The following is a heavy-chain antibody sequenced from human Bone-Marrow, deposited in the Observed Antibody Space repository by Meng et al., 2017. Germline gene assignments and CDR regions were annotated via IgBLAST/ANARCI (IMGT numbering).Heavy chain of an antibody. D-gene: IGHD5-12*01. CDR2: ISSGGRTI. J-gene: IGHJ4*02. Sequence: GGSLRLSCAASGFTFSSYEMNWVRQAPGKGLEWVSYISSGGRTIYYADSVKGRFTISRDNAENSLYLQLNSLRAEDTAVYYCARGRGYMLWGQGTLVTVSS. CDR1: GFTFSSYE. CDR3: ARGRGYML. V-gene: IGHV3-48*03.